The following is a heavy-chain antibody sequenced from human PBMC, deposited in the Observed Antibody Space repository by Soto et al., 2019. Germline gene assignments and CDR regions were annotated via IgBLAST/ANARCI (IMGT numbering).Heavy chain of an antibody. V-gene: IGHV3-74*01. CDR1: GFTFSSYW. Sequence: PGGALRLSCAASGFTFSSYWMHWVRQAPGKGLVWVSRINSDGSSTNYADSVKDRFTISRDNAKNTLYLQMNSLRAEDTAVYYCARDPLGIAAVRKVGFQRWGQGTPVTVSS. D-gene: IGHD6-13*01. CDR3: ARDPLGIAAVRKVGFQR. J-gene: IGHJ1*01. CDR2: INSDGSST.